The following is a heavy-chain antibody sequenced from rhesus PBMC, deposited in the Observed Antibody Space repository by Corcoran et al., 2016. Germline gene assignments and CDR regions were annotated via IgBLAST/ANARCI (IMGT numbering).Heavy chain of an antibody. J-gene: IGHJ6*01. D-gene: IGHD6-37*01. Sequence: QLQLQESGPGLVKPSETLSLTCAVSGGSISSNWWSWIRQPSGKGLEWIGRISGSGGSTSYNPSLKSRVTISTDTSKNQLSLKLISVTAADTAVYYCARDYSGGWSGGLDSWGQGVVVTVSS. V-gene: IGHV4-173*01. CDR1: GGSISSNW. CDR3: ARDYSGGWSGGLDS. CDR2: ISGSGGST.